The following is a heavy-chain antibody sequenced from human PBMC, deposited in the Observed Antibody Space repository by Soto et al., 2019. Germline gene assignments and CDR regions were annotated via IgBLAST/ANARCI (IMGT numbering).Heavy chain of an antibody. CDR1: GFTFDDYA. CDR3: AKDINVGAVAGLFDY. Sequence: EVQLVESGGGLVQPGRSLRLSCAASGFTFDDYAMHWVRQAPGKGLEWVSGISWNSGSIGYADSVKGRFTFSRDNAKNSLYLQMNSLRAEDTALYYCAKDINVGAVAGLFDYWGQGTLVTVSS. V-gene: IGHV3-9*01. CDR2: ISWNSGSI. J-gene: IGHJ4*02. D-gene: IGHD6-19*01.